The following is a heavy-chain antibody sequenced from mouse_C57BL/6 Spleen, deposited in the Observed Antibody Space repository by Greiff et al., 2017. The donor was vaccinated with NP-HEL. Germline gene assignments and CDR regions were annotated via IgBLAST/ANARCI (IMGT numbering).Heavy chain of an antibody. Sequence: QVQLQQSGAELVRPGASVTLSCKASGYTFTDYEMHWVKQTPVHGLEWIGAIDPETGGTPYNQKFKGKAILTADKSSSTAYMELRSLTSEDSAVEYWTRWGGSSYVRAMDYWGQGTSVTVSS. V-gene: IGHV1-15*01. CDR2: IDPETGGT. J-gene: IGHJ4*01. CDR3: TRWGGSSYVRAMDY. D-gene: IGHD1-1*01. CDR1: GYTFTDYE.